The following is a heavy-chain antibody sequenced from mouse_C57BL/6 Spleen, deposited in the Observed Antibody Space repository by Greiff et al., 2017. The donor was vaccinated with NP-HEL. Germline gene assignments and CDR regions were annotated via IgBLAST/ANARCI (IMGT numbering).Heavy chain of an antibody. CDR3: ARGTTVVADY. J-gene: IGHJ2*01. CDR2: IDPSDSYT. Sequence: QVQLQQPGAELVMPGASVKLSCKASGYTFTSYWMHWVKQRPGQGLEWIGEIDPSDSYTNYNQKFKGKSTLTVYKSSSTADMQLSSLTSEDSAVYYCARGTTVVADYWGQGTTLTVSS. D-gene: IGHD1-1*01. CDR1: GYTFTSYW. V-gene: IGHV1-69*01.